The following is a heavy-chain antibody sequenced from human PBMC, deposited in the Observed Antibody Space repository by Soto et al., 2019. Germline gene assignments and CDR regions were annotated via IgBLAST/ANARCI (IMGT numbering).Heavy chain of an antibody. D-gene: IGHD2-15*01. J-gene: IGHJ5*02. V-gene: IGHV1-46*01. Sequence: GASVKVSCKASGYTFTSYYMHWVRQAPGQGLEWMGIINPSGGSTSYAQKFQGRVTMTRDTSTSTVYMELSSLRSEDTAVYYCARGVGVVVAVNWFDPWGQGTLVTVSS. CDR1: GYTFTSYY. CDR3: ARGVGVVVAVNWFDP. CDR2: INPSGGST.